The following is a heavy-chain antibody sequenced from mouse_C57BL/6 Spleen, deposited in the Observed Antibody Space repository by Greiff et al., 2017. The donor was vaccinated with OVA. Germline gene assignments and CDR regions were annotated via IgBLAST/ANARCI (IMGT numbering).Heavy chain of an antibody. J-gene: IGHJ4*01. V-gene: IGHV1-81*01. Sequence: VQLQQSGAELVRPGASVKLSCKASGYTFTSYGISWVKQRTGQGLEWIGEIYPRSGNTYYNEKFKGKATLTADKSSSTAYMELRSLTSEDSAVYFCARSGYGNFAMDYWGQGTSVTVSS. CDR1: GYTFTSYG. D-gene: IGHD2-10*02. CDR2: IYPRSGNT. CDR3: ARSGYGNFAMDY.